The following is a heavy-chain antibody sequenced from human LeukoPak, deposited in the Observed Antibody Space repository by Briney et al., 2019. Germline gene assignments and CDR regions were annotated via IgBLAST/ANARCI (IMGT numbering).Heavy chain of an antibody. Sequence: GGSLRLSCAASGFTFSSYAMSWVRQAPGKGLEWVSAISGSGGSTYYADSVKGRFTISRDNSKNTPYLQMNSLRAEDTAVYYCAKDEPDYYDSSGYRHYYNGMDVWGQGTTVTVSS. CDR1: GFTFSSYA. V-gene: IGHV3-23*01. J-gene: IGHJ6*02. CDR3: AKDEPDYYDSSGYRHYYNGMDV. D-gene: IGHD3-22*01. CDR2: ISGSGGST.